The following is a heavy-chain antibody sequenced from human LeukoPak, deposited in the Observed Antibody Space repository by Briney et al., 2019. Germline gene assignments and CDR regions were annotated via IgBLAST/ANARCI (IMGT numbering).Heavy chain of an antibody. V-gene: IGHV3-7*01. Sequence: GGSLRLSCAASGFPFNAYWMTWVRQAPGRGLEWVANIRQDGDTKYYVDSVKGRFTISRDNAMNSLYLQMNGLRVEDTAVYYCTRLQIAVAGPNWFDPWGQGTLVTVSS. CDR1: GFPFNAYW. J-gene: IGHJ5*02. CDR3: TRLQIAVAGPNWFDP. CDR2: IRQDGDTK. D-gene: IGHD6-19*01.